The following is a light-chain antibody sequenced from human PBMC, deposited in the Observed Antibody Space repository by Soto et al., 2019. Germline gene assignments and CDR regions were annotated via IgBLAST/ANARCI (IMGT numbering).Light chain of an antibody. CDR2: AAS. Sequence: DIQMTQSPSSLSASVGDRVTITCRASQNIINYLNWYQQKPGKAPKFLIYAASTLHSGVPSRFSGSGSGTDFTLTISNLQPEDFATYFCQQSFSTPPTFGQGTKVEIK. CDR3: QQSFSTPPT. CDR1: QNIINY. J-gene: IGKJ1*01. V-gene: IGKV1-39*01.